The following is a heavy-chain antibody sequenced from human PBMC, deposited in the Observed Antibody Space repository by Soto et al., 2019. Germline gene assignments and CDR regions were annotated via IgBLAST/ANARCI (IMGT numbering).Heavy chain of an antibody. CDR3: ARSTMVPAVSLHD. CDR1: GEFLEHRY. Sequence: SSENLDLTCSVSGEFLEHRYWAWIRHSPGKELEWIGNIYDRGSTNYSPARKSRVSMSVDTSKNLFSLKMNSVTAADTAVYYCARSTMVPAVSLHDWVPGSVVT. CDR2: IYDRGST. D-gene: IGHD2-8*01. V-gene: IGHV4-59*01. J-gene: IGHJ4*02.